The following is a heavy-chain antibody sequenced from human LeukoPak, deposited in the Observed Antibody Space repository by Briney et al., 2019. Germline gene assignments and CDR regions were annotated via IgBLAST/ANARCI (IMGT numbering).Heavy chain of an antibody. CDR1: GYTFTSYD. V-gene: IGHV1-8*01. Sequence: ASVKVSCKASGYTFTSYDINWVRQATGQGLEWMGWMNPNSGNTGYAQKFQGRVTMTRDTSTSTVYMELSSLRSEDTAVYYCAILLYSGYDIDYWGQGTLVTVSS. CDR2: MNPNSGNT. CDR3: AILLYSGYDIDY. D-gene: IGHD5-12*01. J-gene: IGHJ4*02.